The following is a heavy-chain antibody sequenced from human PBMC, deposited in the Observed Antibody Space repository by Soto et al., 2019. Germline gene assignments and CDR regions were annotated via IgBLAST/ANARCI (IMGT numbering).Heavy chain of an antibody. V-gene: IGHV3-15*01. CDR1: GFNLSHPW. CDR3: TTGIYYDILTGYHNVAY. J-gene: IGHJ4*02. CDR2: IKSRTDGGTA. D-gene: IGHD3-9*01. Sequence: GGSLRLSCVASGFNLSHPWMTWVRQAAGKGLEWVGRIKSRTDGGTADYAAPVKGRATISRDDSKNTVYLQMNSLKTEDTAVYYCTTGIYYDILTGYHNVAYWGQGALVTVSS.